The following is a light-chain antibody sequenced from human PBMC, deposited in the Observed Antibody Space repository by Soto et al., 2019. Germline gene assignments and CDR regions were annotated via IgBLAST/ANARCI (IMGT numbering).Light chain of an antibody. Sequence: QSVLTQPASVSGSPGQSITISCTGTSSDVGSYNLVSWYQEHPGKAPKVLIYEGTKRPSGVSNRFSGSKSGNTASLTISGLQAEDEADYYCCSYAGSRIYVFGTGTKLTV. CDR1: SSDVGSYNL. CDR3: CSYAGSRIYV. J-gene: IGLJ1*01. V-gene: IGLV2-23*01. CDR2: EGT.